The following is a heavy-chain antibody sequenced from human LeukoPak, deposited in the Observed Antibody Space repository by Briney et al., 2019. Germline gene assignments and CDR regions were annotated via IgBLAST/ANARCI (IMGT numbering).Heavy chain of an antibody. Sequence: PGGSLRLSCAASGFTFSSYAMSWARQAPGKGLEWVSAISGSGGSTYYADSVKGRFTISRDNSKNTLYLQMNSLRAEDTAVYYCAKYGGYPLLVGNWGQGTLVTVSS. J-gene: IGHJ4*02. CDR3: AKYGGYPLLVGN. V-gene: IGHV3-23*01. CDR1: GFTFSSYA. CDR2: ISGSGGST. D-gene: IGHD5-12*01.